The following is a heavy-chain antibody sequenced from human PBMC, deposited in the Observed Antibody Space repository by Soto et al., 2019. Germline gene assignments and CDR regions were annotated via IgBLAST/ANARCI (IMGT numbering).Heavy chain of an antibody. CDR2: ISAYNGNT. J-gene: IGHJ6*02. CDR1: GYTFTSYG. CDR3: ARYQTRPYYYGMDV. Sequence: GASVKVSCKASGYTFTSYGISWVRQAPGQGLEWMGWISAYNGNTNYAQKLQGRVTMTTDTSTSTAYMELRSLRSDDTAVYYCARYQTRPYYYGMDVWGQGTTVTVSS. D-gene: IGHD1-7*01. V-gene: IGHV1-18*01.